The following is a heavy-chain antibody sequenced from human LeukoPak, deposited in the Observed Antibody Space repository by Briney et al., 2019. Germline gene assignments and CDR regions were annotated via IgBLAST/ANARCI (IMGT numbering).Heavy chain of an antibody. J-gene: IGHJ4*02. Sequence: ASVKVSCKASGGTFSSYAISWLRQAPGQGLEWMGGIIPILGTANYAQKFQGRVTITADESTSTAYMELSSLRSEDTAVYYCAKELMRIEAAGPGDWGQGTLVTVSS. V-gene: IGHV1-69*13. CDR1: GGTFSSYA. CDR2: IIPILGTA. D-gene: IGHD6-13*01. CDR3: AKELMRIEAAGPGD.